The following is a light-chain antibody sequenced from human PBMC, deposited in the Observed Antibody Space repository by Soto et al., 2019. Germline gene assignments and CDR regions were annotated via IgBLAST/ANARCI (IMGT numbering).Light chain of an antibody. V-gene: IGKV1-39*01. J-gene: IGKJ2*01. CDR3: QHIYNARGT. CDR1: QSIINY. Sequence: DIQMTQSPSSLSASVGDRVTITCRASQSIINYLHWYQQKPGKAPKLLIYGASSLQGGVPSRFSGSGSGTDFTLTISSLQPEDSATYYCQHIYNARGTFGPGTKLEIK. CDR2: GAS.